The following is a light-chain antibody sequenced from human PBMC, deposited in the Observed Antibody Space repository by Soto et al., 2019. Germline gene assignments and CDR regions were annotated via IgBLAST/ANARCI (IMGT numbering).Light chain of an antibody. CDR2: EDS. CDR3: CSYAGSSNVV. Sequence: QSALTQPASVSGSPGQSITISCTGTSSDIGRYNLVSWYQQHPGKAPKLMLYEDSKRPSGVSNRFSGSKSGDTASLTISGLQAEDEADYYCCSYAGSSNVVFGGGTKLTVL. V-gene: IGLV2-23*01. CDR1: SSDIGRYNL. J-gene: IGLJ2*01.